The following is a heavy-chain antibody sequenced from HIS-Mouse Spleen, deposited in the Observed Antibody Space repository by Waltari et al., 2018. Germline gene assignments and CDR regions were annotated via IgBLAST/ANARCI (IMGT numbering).Heavy chain of an antibody. CDR1: GFTFSSYA. CDR3: AKRENYYDSSGYYYYWYFDL. D-gene: IGHD3-22*01. V-gene: IGHV3-23*01. CDR2: ISGSGGST. Sequence: EVQLLESGGGLVQPGGSLRLSCAASGFTFSSYAMSWVRQALGKGLEWVSAISGSGGSTSYADSVKGRFTISRDNSKNTLYLQMNSLRAEDTAVYYCAKRENYYDSSGYYYYWYFDLWGRGTLVTVSS. J-gene: IGHJ2*01.